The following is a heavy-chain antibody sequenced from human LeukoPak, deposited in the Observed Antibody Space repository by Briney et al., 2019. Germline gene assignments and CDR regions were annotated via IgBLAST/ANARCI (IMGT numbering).Heavy chain of an antibody. J-gene: IGHJ4*02. Sequence: SETLSLTCTVSGGSISSGDSYWSWIRQPPGTGLEWIGYIYYSGSTNYNPSLKSRVTISVDTSKNQFSLKLSSVTAADTAVYYCARHLGYSSSWCFDYWGQGTLVTVSS. CDR2: IYYSGST. D-gene: IGHD6-13*01. CDR3: ARHLGYSSSWCFDY. V-gene: IGHV4-30-4*01. CDR1: GGSISSGDSY.